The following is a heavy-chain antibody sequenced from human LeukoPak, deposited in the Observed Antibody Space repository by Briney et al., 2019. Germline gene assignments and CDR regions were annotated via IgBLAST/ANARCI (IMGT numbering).Heavy chain of an antibody. Sequence: GGSLRLSCAASGFPFSSYSMNWVRQAPGKGLDWVSSISSSSSYIYYADSVKGRLTISRDNAKNSLYLQMNSLRAEDTAVYYCARRCSSSCRAFDIWGQGTMVTVSS. V-gene: IGHV3-21*04. J-gene: IGHJ3*02. CDR1: GFPFSSYS. CDR3: ARRCSSSCRAFDI. CDR2: ISSSSSYI. D-gene: IGHD6-13*01.